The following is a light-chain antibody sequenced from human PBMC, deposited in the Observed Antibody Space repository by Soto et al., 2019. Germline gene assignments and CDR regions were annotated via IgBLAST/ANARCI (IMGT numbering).Light chain of an antibody. CDR2: AAS. CDR1: QTIRRY. J-gene: IGKJ4*01. Sequence: DIQMTQSPSSLSASVGDRITITCRASQTIRRYLNWYQQKPGKAPKLLIYAASSLQSGVPSRFRGSGSGTDFTLTISSLQPEDFATYTCQKSYSTPLTFGGGTTVHIK. CDR3: QKSYSTPLT. V-gene: IGKV1-39*01.